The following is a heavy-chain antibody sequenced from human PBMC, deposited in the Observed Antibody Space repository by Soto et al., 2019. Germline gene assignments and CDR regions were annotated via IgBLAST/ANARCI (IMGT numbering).Heavy chain of an antibody. CDR1: GYTFTSYG. Sequence: QVQLVQSGAEVKKPGASVKVSCKASGYTFTSYGISWVRQAPGQGLEWMGWISAYNGNTDYAQKLQGRVTMTTDTPTSTAYMELRSLRSDDTAVYYCARVALTLVRGVSFYYYYGMDVWGQGTTVTVSS. V-gene: IGHV1-18*01. CDR3: ARVALTLVRGVSFYYYYGMDV. J-gene: IGHJ6*02. CDR2: ISAYNGNT. D-gene: IGHD3-10*01.